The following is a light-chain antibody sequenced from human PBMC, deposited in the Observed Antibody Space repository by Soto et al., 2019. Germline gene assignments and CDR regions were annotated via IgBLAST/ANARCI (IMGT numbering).Light chain of an antibody. CDR2: DAS. V-gene: IGKV3-11*01. J-gene: IGKJ5*01. CDR3: QQHSNWPPHT. Sequence: EIVLTQSPATLSSSQGAITTLSCRASPSVSSYLAWYQHKPGQAPRLLIYDASNTAPGIPARLSGSGSGTDFTLTITSLEPEAFVVYYCQQHSNWPPHTVGQGTRLEI. CDR1: PSVSSY.